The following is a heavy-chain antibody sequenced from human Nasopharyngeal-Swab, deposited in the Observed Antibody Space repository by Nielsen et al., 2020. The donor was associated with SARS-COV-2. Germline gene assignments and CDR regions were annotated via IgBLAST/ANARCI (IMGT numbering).Heavy chain of an antibody. J-gene: IGHJ4*02. CDR3: AAGVDDRIAAVVDY. D-gene: IGHD6-13*01. V-gene: IGHV1-58*02. CDR2: IVVGSGNT. Sequence: SVKVSCKASGFTFTGSAMQWVRQARGQRLEWIGWIVVGSGNTNYAQKFQERVTITRDMSTSTAYMELSSLRSEDTAVYYCAAGVDDRIAAVVDYWGQGTLVTVSS. CDR1: GFTFTGSA.